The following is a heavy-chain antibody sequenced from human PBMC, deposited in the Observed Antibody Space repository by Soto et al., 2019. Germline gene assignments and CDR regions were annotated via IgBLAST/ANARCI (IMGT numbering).Heavy chain of an antibody. CDR1: GFTFSGNW. CDR2: INPDGSNT. D-gene: IGHD1-1*01. CDR3: AGGIWNDNAY. J-gene: IGHJ4*02. V-gene: IGHV3-74*01. Sequence: GGSLRLSCAASGFTFSGNWMHWVRQAPGKGLLWVSRINPDGSNTDYADSVKGPFTISRDNAKNTLYPQMNSLRAEDTAVYYCAGGIWNDNAYWGQGTLVTVSS.